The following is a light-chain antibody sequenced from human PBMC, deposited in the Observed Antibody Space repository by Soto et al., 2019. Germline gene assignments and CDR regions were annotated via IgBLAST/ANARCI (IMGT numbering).Light chain of an antibody. CDR3: CLYVGATTYV. Sequence: QSVLTQPASVSGSPGQSIAISCTGSSSDVGIYNYVSWYQQHPGKVPKLIIYEVTNRPSGVSNRFSGSKSGNTASLTISGLQTDDEADYYCCLYVGATTYVFGTGTKVTVL. V-gene: IGLV2-14*01. J-gene: IGLJ1*01. CDR1: SSDVGIYNY. CDR2: EVT.